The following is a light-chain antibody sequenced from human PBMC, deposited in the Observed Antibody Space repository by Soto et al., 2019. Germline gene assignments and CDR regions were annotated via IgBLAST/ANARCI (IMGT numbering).Light chain of an antibody. J-gene: IGKJ1*01. CDR1: QSISSY. V-gene: IGKV1-39*01. CDR3: QQSYTTPVT. Sequence: DIQMTQSPSSLSASVGDRVTITCRASQSISSYLNWYQQKPGKAPKVLIYAASSLQSGVPSRFSGSGSGTDFTLTITSLQPEDFATYYCQQSYTTPVTFGQGTKV. CDR2: AAS.